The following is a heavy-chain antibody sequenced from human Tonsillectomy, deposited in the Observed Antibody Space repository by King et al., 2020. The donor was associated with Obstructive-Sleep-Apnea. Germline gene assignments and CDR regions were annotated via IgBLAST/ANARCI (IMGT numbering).Heavy chain of an antibody. D-gene: IGHD3-3*01. CDR1: GFTFSSYW. CDR3: ARSTYYDFWSGSKYYYYGMDV. Sequence: VQLVESGGGLVQPGGSLRLSCAASGFTFSSYWMHWVRQAPGKGLVWVSRINSDGSSTSYADSVKGRFTISRDNAKNTLYLQMNSLRAEDTAVYYCARSTYYDFWSGSKYYYYGMDVWGQGTTVTVSS. CDR2: INSDGSST. J-gene: IGHJ6*02. V-gene: IGHV3-74*01.